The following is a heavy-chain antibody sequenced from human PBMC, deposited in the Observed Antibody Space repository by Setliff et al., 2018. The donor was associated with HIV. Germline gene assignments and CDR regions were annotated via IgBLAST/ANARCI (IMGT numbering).Heavy chain of an antibody. D-gene: IGHD3-9*01. CDR2: ISDYNSNT. J-gene: IGHJ5*02. CDR3: ARRADRFDL. CDR1: GYALTSYS. V-gene: IGHV1-18*01. Sequence: ASVKVSCKASGYALTSYSLTWVRQAPGQGLEWMGWISDYNSNTEYAQKFQGRVTMTEDTSTSTAYMELRSLRPDDTAVYFCARRADRFDLWGQGTLVTVSS.